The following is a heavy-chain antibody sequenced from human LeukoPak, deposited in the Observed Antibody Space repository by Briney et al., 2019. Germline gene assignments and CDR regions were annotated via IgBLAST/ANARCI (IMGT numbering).Heavy chain of an antibody. CDR3: AKDPLGGSATDY. D-gene: IGHD6-19*01. Sequence: GGSLRLSCVASGFTFSDYYMSWIRQAPGKGLEWVSYISSSGSSIYYADSVKGRFTISRDNAKNSLYLQMNTLRAEDTAVYYCAKDPLGGSATDYWGQGTLVTVSS. CDR1: GFTFSDYY. V-gene: IGHV3-11*04. J-gene: IGHJ4*02. CDR2: ISSSGSSI.